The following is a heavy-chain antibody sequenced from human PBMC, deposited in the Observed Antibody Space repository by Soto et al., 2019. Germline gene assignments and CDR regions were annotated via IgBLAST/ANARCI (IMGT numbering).Heavy chain of an antibody. CDR2: ISPIFGTP. V-gene: IGHV1-69*01. CDR3: ARVVVGSRLSLDY. CDR1: GGTFSSYT. J-gene: IGHJ4*02. D-gene: IGHD1-26*01. Sequence: QVQLVQSGAEVKKPGSSVTVSCKASGGTFSSYTISWVRQAPGQGLEWMAGISPIFGTPIYAQKFQDRVTITADDSTMTAYMEMNRLTPEDTAVHYCARVVVGSRLSLDYWGQGTLVTISS.